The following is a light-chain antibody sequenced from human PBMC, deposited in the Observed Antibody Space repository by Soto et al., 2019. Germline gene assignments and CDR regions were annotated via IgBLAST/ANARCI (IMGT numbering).Light chain of an antibody. CDR2: DEN. J-gene: IGLJ3*02. V-gene: IGLV1-51*01. Sequence: QSVLTQPPSVSAAPGQKVTISCSGGSSNIGNNYVSWYQQLPGTALKLLIYDENKRPSGIPDRFSGSKSGTSATLGITGLQTGDEADYYCGTWDSSLSVWLFGGGTKLTVL. CDR3: GTWDSSLSVWL. CDR1: SSNIGNNY.